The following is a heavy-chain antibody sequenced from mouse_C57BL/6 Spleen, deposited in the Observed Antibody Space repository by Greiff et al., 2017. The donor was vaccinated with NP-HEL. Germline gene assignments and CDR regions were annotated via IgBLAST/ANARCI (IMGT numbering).Heavy chain of an antibody. CDR1: GYTFTSYW. Sequence: QVQLQQPGAELVRPGTSVKLSCKASGYTFTSYWMHWVKQRPGQGLEWIGVIDPSDSYTNYNQKFKGKATLTVDTSSSTAYMQLSSLTSEDSAVYYCARSPYYYGSSWGSMDYWGQGTSVTVSS. CDR2: IDPSDSYT. D-gene: IGHD1-1*01. CDR3: ARSPYYYGSSWGSMDY. J-gene: IGHJ4*01. V-gene: IGHV1-59*01.